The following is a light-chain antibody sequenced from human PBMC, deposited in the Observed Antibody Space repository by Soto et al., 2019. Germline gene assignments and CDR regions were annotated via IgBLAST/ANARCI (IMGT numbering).Light chain of an antibody. CDR1: QSVGSF. Sequence: EIVLTQSPATLSLSPGERATLSCRASQSVGSFLAWYQQKPGQAPRLLIYGASTRATGIPDRFSGSGSGTEFTLTISSLQSEDFAVYYCQQYNSWPPITFGQGTRLEIK. CDR2: GAS. CDR3: QQYNSWPPIT. V-gene: IGKV3-15*01. J-gene: IGKJ5*01.